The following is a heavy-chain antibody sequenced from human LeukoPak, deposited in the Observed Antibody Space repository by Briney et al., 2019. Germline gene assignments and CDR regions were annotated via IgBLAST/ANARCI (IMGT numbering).Heavy chain of an antibody. V-gene: IGHV1-69*13. CDR3: ARGPVYYDILTGLNYFDY. J-gene: IGHJ4*02. D-gene: IGHD3-9*01. CDR1: GGTFSSYA. Sequence: SVKVSCKASGGTFSSYAISWVRQAPGQGLEWMGGIIPIFGTANYAQKFQGRVTITADESTSTAYMELSSLRSEDTAVYYCARGPVYYDILTGLNYFDYWGQGTLVTVSS. CDR2: IIPIFGTA.